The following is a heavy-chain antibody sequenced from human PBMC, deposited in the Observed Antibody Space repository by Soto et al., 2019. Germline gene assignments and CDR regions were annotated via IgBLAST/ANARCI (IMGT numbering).Heavy chain of an antibody. CDR3: ARGGHVVVVTAALDY. Sequence: QVQLMQSGAEVKKPGASVKVSSKASGDTFTDYEIHWVRQAPGQGLEWMGTVNPSGGHTTYAQHFLGRVTMTRDTSTSTLYMELTSLTSDATAVYYCARGGHVVVVTAALDYWGQGTLVTVSS. D-gene: IGHD2-21*02. V-gene: IGHV1-46*01. CDR1: GDTFTDYE. J-gene: IGHJ4*02. CDR2: VNPSGGHT.